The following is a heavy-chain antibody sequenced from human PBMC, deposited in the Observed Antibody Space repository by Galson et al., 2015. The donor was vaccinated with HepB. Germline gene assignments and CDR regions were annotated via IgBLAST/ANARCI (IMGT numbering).Heavy chain of an antibody. J-gene: IGHJ6*02. CDR2: INPNSGGT. V-gene: IGHV1-2*04. CDR1: GYTFTGYY. D-gene: IGHD6-13*01. CDR3: ATGIAAADYYYYYGMDV. Sequence: SVKVSCKASGYTFTGYYMHWVRQAPGQGLEWMGWINPNSGGTNYAQKFQGWVTMTRDTSISTAYMELSRLRSDDTVVYYCATGIAAADYYYYYGMDVWGQGTTVTVSS.